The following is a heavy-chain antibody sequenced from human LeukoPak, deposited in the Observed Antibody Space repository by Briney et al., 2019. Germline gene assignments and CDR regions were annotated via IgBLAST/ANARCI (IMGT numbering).Heavy chain of an antibody. Sequence: GGSLRLSCAASGFTFNSYAMSWVCQAPGKGLEWVSAINGSGSSTYYADSVKGRFTISRDNSKNTLYLQMNSLRAEDTAVYYCAKVRGGYSGTYTGHWGQGTLVTVSS. J-gene: IGHJ4*02. D-gene: IGHD1-26*01. V-gene: IGHV3-23*01. CDR1: GFTFNSYA. CDR3: AKVRGGYSGTYTGH. CDR2: INGSGSST.